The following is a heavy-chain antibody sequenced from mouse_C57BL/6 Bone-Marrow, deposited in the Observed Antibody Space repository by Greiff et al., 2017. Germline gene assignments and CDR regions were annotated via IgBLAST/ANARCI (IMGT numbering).Heavy chain of an antibody. V-gene: IGHV1-82*01. CDR1: GYAFSSSW. J-gene: IGHJ3*01. CDR2: IYPGDGDT. Sequence: VQLQQSGPELVKPGASVKISCKASGYAFSSSWMNWVKQRPGKGLEWIGRIYPGDGDTNYNGKFKGKAKLTADKSSSTAYMQLSSLTSEDSAVYFCARAPYYSNYASWFAYWGQGTLVTVSA. D-gene: IGHD2-5*01. CDR3: ARAPYYSNYASWFAY.